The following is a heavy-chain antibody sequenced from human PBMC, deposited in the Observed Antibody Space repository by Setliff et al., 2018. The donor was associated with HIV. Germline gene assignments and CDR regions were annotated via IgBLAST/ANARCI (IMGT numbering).Heavy chain of an antibody. D-gene: IGHD5-12*01. CDR3: ARVGFGYGILDY. J-gene: IGHJ4*02. CDR1: GFTFSSYW. CDR2: INSDGSST. Sequence: PGGSLRLSCAASGFTFSSYWMHWVRQAPGKGLVWVSGINSDGSSTSYADSVKGRFTISRDNAKNTLYLQMNSLRAEDTAVYYCARVGFGYGILDYWGQGTLVTVSS. V-gene: IGHV3-74*01.